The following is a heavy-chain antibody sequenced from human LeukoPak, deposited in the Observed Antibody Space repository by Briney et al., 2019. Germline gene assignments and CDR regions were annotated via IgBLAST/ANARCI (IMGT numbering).Heavy chain of an antibody. CDR2: ISYDGSNK. J-gene: IGHJ5*02. D-gene: IGHD4-11*01. CDR3: ARAVYSNHNWFDP. Sequence: GRSLRLSCAASGFTFSSYAMHWVRQAPGKGLEWVAVISYDGSNKYYADSVKGRFTISRDNSKNTLYLQMNSLRAEDTAVYYCARAVYSNHNWFDPWGQGTLVTVSS. V-gene: IGHV3-30*01. CDR1: GFTFSSYA.